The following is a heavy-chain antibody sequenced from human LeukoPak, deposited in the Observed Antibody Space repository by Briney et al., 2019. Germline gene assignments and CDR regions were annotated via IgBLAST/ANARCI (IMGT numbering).Heavy chain of an antibody. V-gene: IGHV3-48*04. Sequence: GGSLRLSCAASGFSFSSYWMSWVRQAPGKGLEWVSYISSSSSTIYYADSVKGRFTISRDNAKNSLYLQMNSLRAEDTAVYYCAELGITMIGGVWGKGTTVTISS. J-gene: IGHJ6*04. CDR1: GFSFSSYW. CDR3: AELGITMIGGV. D-gene: IGHD3-10*02. CDR2: ISSSSSTI.